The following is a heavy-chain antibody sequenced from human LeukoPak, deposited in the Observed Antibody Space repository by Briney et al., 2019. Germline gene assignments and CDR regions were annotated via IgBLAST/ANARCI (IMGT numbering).Heavy chain of an antibody. CDR2: ISGSGGST. J-gene: IGHJ4*02. CDR3: AKSIRGAGSPPSY. V-gene: IGHV3-23*01. D-gene: IGHD1-14*01. Sequence: GRSLRLSCAASGFTFSSYAMSWVRQAPGKGLEWVSAISGSGGSTYYADSVKGRFTISRDNSKNTLYLQMNSLRAEDTAVYYCAKSIRGAGSPPSYWGQGTLVTVSS. CDR1: GFTFSSYA.